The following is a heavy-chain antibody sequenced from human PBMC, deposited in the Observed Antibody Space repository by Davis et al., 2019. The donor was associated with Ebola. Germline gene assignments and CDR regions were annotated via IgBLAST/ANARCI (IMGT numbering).Heavy chain of an antibody. CDR3: VRDPGWELLYYYGMDV. V-gene: IGHV3-23*01. J-gene: IGHJ6*02. CDR2: ISGSGEST. D-gene: IGHD4-23*01. CDR1: EFIFSSYA. Sequence: GESLKISCATSEFIFSSYAMSWVRQAPGKGLEWVSSISGSGESTYYADSVKGRFTISRDNSKNTLYFQMDSLRAEDTAVYYCVRDPGWELLYYYGMDVWGQGTTVTVSS.